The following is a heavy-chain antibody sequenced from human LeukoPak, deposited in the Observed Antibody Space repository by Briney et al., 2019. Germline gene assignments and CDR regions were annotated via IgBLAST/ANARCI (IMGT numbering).Heavy chain of an antibody. Sequence: QPGGSLRLSCTASGFTFSSYWMHWVRQAPGKGLVWVSRINSDGGSTSYADSVKGRFTISRDNAKNSLYLQMNSLRAEDTAVYYCARSRRDPYDYDSSGYYVGGTDWFDPWGQGTLVTVSS. J-gene: IGHJ5*02. CDR1: GFTFSSYW. D-gene: IGHD3-22*01. V-gene: IGHV3-74*01. CDR3: ARSRRDPYDYDSSGYYVGGTDWFDP. CDR2: INSDGGST.